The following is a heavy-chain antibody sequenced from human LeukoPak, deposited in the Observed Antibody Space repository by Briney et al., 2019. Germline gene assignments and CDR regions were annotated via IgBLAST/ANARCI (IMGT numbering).Heavy chain of an antibody. CDR1: GGSISSSSYY. D-gene: IGHD6-6*01. CDR3: ARVAGVYSSSTYYYYYMDV. V-gene: IGHV4-39*07. Sequence: KTSETLSLTCTVSGGSISSSSYYWGWIRQPPGKGLEWIGSIYYSGSTYYNPSLKSRVTISVDTSKNQFSLKLSSVTAADTAVYYCARVAGVYSSSTYYYYYMDVWNKGTTVTVSS. CDR2: IYYSGST. J-gene: IGHJ6*03.